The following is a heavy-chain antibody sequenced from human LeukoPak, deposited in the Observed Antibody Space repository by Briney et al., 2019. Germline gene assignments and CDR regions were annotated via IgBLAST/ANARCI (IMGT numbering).Heavy chain of an antibody. D-gene: IGHD1-26*01. V-gene: IGHV3-48*02. J-gene: IGHJ4*02. CDR1: GFTFSVSS. CDR2: ISGRETST. Sequence: GGSLRLSCAASGFTFSVSSMNWVRQAPGQALEWISYISGRETSTFYSDSAKGRFTISRDNARNSLYLQMNSLRDEDTAVYYCARDFQWAFDYWGQGALVTVSS. CDR3: ARDFQWAFDY.